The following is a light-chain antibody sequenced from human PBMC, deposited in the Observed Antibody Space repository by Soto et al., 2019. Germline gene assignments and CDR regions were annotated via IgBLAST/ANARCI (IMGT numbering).Light chain of an antibody. CDR3: QRYNSYSEA. V-gene: IGKV1-5*03. CDR2: KAS. CDR1: QTISSW. J-gene: IGKJ1*01. Sequence: DIKMTQSPSTLSGSVGDRVTITCRARQTISSWLAWYQQKPGKAPKLLIYKASTLKSGVPSRFSGSGSGTEFTLTISSLHPDDFATYYCQRYNSYSEAFGQGIKV.